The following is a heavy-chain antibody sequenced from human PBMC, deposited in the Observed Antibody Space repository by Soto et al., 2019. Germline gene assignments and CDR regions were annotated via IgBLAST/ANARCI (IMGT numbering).Heavy chain of an antibody. V-gene: IGHV4-34*01. CDR2: INHSGST. D-gene: IGHD1-26*01. Sequence: SETLSLTCADYGGSFSGYYWSWIRQPPGKGLEWIGEINHSGSTNYNPSLKSRVTISVDTSKNQFSLKLSSVTAADTAVYYCARVRIVAGRTLGHYYYYGMDVWGQGTTVAVSS. CDR3: ARVRIVAGRTLGHYYYYGMDV. CDR1: GGSFSGYY. J-gene: IGHJ6*02.